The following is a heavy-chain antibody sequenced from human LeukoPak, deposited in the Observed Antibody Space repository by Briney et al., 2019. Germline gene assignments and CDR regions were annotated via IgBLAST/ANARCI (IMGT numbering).Heavy chain of an antibody. J-gene: IGHJ6*02. CDR1: GFTFSSYA. D-gene: IGHD6-19*01. CDR3: AKGSVSMAGTPGDV. Sequence: GSLRLSCAASGFTFSSYAMSWVRQAPGKGLEWVSAISGSGGSTYYADSVKGRFTISRDNSKNTLFLQMNSLRAEDTAIYYCAKGSVSMAGTPGDVWGQGTTVTVSS. V-gene: IGHV3-23*01. CDR2: ISGSGGST.